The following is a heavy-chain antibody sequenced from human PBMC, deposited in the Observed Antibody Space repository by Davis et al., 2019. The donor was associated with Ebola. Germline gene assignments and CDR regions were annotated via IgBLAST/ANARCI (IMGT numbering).Heavy chain of an antibody. D-gene: IGHD2-15*01. CDR1: GYTFTGYY. Sequence: SVKVSCKASGYTFTGYYMHWVRQAPGQGLEWMGWINPNSGGTNYAQKFQGRVTMTRDTSISTAYMELSRLRSDDTAVYYCARSIEVVVAATVDYWGQGTLVTVSS. V-gene: IGHV1-2*02. J-gene: IGHJ4*02. CDR3: ARSIEVVVAATVDY. CDR2: INPNSGGT.